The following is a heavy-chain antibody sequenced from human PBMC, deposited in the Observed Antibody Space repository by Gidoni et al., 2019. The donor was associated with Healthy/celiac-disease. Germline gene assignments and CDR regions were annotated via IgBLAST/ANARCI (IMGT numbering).Heavy chain of an antibody. CDR3: ARGRIVVVPADYYGMDV. CDR2: MNPNSGNT. V-gene: IGHV1-8*01. D-gene: IGHD2-2*01. J-gene: IGHJ6*02. CDR1: GYTFTSYD. Sequence: QVQLVQSGAEVKKPGASVKVSCKASGYTFTSYDINWVRQATGQGLEWMGWMNPNSGNTGYAQKFQGRVTMTRNTSISTAYMELSSLRSEDTAVYYCARGRIVVVPADYYGMDVWGQGTTVTVSS.